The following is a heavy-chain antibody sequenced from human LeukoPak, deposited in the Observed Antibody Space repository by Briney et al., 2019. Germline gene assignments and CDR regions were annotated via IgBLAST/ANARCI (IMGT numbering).Heavy chain of an antibody. V-gene: IGHV3-53*01. CDR3: ASSGYYNDAFDI. D-gene: IGHD3-22*01. J-gene: IGHJ3*02. CDR1: GFPFDDFA. Sequence: GRSLRLSCAASGFPFDDFAMHRVRQAPGKGLEWVSVIYSGGSTYYADSVKGRFTISRDNSKNTLYLQMNSLRAEDTAVYYCASSGYYNDAFDIWGQGTMVTVSS. CDR2: IYSGGST.